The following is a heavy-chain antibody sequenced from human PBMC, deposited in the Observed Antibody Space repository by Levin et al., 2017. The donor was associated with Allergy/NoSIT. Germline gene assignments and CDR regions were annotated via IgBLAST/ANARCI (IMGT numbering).Heavy chain of an antibody. J-gene: IGHJ4*02. V-gene: IGHV3-53*01. D-gene: IGHD2-2*02. Sequence: GESLKISCAASGFTVSSNYMSWVRQAPGKGLEWVSVIYSGGSTYYADSVKGRFTISRDNSKNTLYLQMNSLRAEDTAVYYCAREGNTPFDYWGQGTLVTVSS. CDR2: IYSGGST. CDR1: GFTVSSNY. CDR3: AREGNTPFDY.